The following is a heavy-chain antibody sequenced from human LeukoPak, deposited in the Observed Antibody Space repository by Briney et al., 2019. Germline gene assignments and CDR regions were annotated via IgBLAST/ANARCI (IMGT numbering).Heavy chain of an antibody. V-gene: IGHV1-69*13. J-gene: IGHJ4*02. CDR1: GGTFSSYA. CDR2: IIPIFGTA. D-gene: IGHD1-1*01. CDR3: ARGAGTSYYFDY. Sequence: ASVKVSCKASGGTFSSYAISRVRQAPGQGLEWMGGIIPIFGTANYAQKFQGRVTITADESTSTAYMELSSLRSEDTAVYYCARGAGTSYYFDYWGQGTLVTVSS.